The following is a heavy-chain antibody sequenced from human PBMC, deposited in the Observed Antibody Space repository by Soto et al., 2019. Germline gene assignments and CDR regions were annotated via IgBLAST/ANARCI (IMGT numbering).Heavy chain of an antibody. J-gene: IGHJ4*02. V-gene: IGHV1-18*01. CDR3: ARGWFGEFVDYYDY. CDR2: ISGYNGNT. CDR1: GYTITTYG. D-gene: IGHD3-10*01. Sequence: QVQLVQSGGEVKKPGASVKVSCKASGYTITTYGISWVRQAPGQGLEWMGWISGYNGNTNYAQKFQGRVTMTTDTXRSTAYMELRSLRSDDTAVYYCARGWFGEFVDYYDYWGQGTLVTVSS.